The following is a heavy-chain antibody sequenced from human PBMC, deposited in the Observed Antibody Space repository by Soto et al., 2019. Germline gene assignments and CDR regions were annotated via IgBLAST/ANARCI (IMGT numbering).Heavy chain of an antibody. Sequence: TLXLTCTVSGGSISSYYWSWIRQPPGKGLEWIGYIYYSGSTNYNPSLKSRVTISVDTSKNQFSLKLSSVTAADTAVYYCARDRDGYNYFDYWGQGTLVTLSS. CDR1: GGSISSYY. D-gene: IGHD5-12*01. CDR2: IYYSGST. CDR3: ARDRDGYNYFDY. V-gene: IGHV4-59*01. J-gene: IGHJ4*02.